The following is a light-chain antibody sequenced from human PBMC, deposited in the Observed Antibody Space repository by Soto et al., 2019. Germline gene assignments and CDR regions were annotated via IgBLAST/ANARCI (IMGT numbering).Light chain of an antibody. V-gene: IGKV3-20*01. CDR2: SAS. CDR3: QQYGHSPRT. CDR1: QSVADNY. J-gene: IGKJ1*01. Sequence: EIVLTQSPGTLSLSPGERAPLSCRASQSVADNYLAWYQQKPGQAPRLLIYSASRRATGIPDTFTGSGSGTDFTLTITRLEPEDFALYYCQQYGHSPRTFGQGTKVDIK.